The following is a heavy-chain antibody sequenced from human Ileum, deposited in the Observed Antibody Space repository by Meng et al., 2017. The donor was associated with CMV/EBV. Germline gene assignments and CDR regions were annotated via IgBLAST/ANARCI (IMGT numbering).Heavy chain of an antibody. CDR1: GFPFSDYT. V-gene: IGHV3-21*01. J-gene: IGHJ4*02. CDR3: ARELYDADYYFDY. D-gene: IGHD3-16*01. Sequence: ASGFPFSDYTMTWVRQAPGKGLEWVSSISSSSSYIYYADSVKGRFTISRDNAKNSLFLQLNSLRAEDTGVYYCARELYDADYYFDYWGQGTLVTVSS. CDR2: ISSSSSYI.